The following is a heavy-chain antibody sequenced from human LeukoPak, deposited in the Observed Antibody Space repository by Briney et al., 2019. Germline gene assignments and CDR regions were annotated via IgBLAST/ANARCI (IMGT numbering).Heavy chain of an antibody. D-gene: IGHD1-14*01. CDR1: GFTFSSYW. CDR3: ARVKPPIPLKAFDP. J-gene: IGHJ5*02. V-gene: IGHV3-7*01. Sequence: GGSLRLSCAASGFTFSSYWMSWVRQAPGKGLEWVANIKQDGSEKYYVDSVKGRFTISRDNAKNSLYLQMNSLRAEDTAVYYCARVKPPIPLKAFDPWGQGTLVTVSS. CDR2: IKQDGSEK.